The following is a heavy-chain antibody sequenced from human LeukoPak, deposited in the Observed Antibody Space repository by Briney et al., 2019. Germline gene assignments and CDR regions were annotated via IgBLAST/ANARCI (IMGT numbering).Heavy chain of an antibody. CDR2: IYYSGST. D-gene: IGHD3-10*01. Sequence: SETLSLTCAVSGGSISSGGYSWSWIRQPPGKGLEWIGYIYYSGSTYYNPSLKSRVTISVDTSKNQFSLKLSSVTAADTAVYYCARVLVWFGELEKNWFDPWGQGTLVTVSS. CDR1: GGSISSGGYS. J-gene: IGHJ5*02. CDR3: ARVLVWFGELEKNWFDP. V-gene: IGHV4-30-4*08.